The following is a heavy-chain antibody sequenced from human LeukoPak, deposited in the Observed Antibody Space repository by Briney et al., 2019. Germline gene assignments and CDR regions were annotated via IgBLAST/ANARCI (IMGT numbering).Heavy chain of an antibody. V-gene: IGHV1-2*04. Sequence: ASVKVSCKASGYTLTGYYMHGVRQAPGQGLEWMGWINLNRGGTNYAQKFQGWVTMTRDTSISTAYIELSRLRSDDTAAHYCARAGITGTTRGPTRLNDAFHIWGQGTMVTVSS. CDR3: ARAGITGTTRGPTRLNDAFHI. CDR2: INLNRGGT. J-gene: IGHJ3*02. D-gene: IGHD1-20*01. CDR1: GYTLTGYY.